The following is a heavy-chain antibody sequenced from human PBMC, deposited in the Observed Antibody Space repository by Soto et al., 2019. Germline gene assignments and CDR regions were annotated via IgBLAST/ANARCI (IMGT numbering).Heavy chain of an antibody. J-gene: IGHJ6*02. CDR1: GYSFTSYW. D-gene: IGHD1-20*01. Sequence: GESLKISCKGSGYSFTSYWIGWVRQMPGKSLEWMGIIYPGDSDTRYSPSFQGQVTISADKSISTAYLQWSSLKASDTAMYYCARHRGTLKYNWNDGGYYYGMDVWGQGTTVTVSS. V-gene: IGHV5-51*01. CDR3: ARHRGTLKYNWNDGGYYYGMDV. CDR2: IYPGDSDT.